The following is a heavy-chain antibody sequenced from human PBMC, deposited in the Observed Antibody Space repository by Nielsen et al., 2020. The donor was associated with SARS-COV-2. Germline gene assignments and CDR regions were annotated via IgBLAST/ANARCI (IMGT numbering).Heavy chain of an antibody. CDR3: ARRAEGLELWRRYFYYMDV. D-gene: IGHD5-18*01. V-gene: IGHV4-59*12. CDR2: IYNGGYT. CDR1: GGSISPFY. Sequence: SETLSLTCTVSGGSISPFYWSWIRQPPGKGLEWIGQIYNGGYTNYKTSLKSRVSMSLDTSKNQFSLNLSSVTAADMAVYYCARRAEGLELWRRYFYYMDVWGKGTTVTVSS. J-gene: IGHJ6*03.